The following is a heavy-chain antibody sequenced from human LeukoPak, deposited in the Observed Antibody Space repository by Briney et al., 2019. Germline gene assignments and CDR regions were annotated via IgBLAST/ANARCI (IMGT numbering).Heavy chain of an antibody. J-gene: IGHJ4*02. CDR2: IYSTGST. CDR3: ARQIASAGTGGFDF. CDR1: GGSISSYY. D-gene: IGHD6-13*01. Sequence: SETLSLTCTVSGGSISSYYWSWIRQPAGKGLEWIGRIYSTGSTNYNPSPKSRVTMSVDTSKNQFSLRLRSVTAADTAVYYCARQIASAGTGGFDFWGQGALVTVSS. V-gene: IGHV4-4*07.